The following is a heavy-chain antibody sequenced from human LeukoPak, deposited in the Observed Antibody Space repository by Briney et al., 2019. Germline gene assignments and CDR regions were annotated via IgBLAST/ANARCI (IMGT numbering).Heavy chain of an antibody. Sequence: SSETLSLTCGVSGGSVSSTNWWTWIRQPPGKGLEWIGEVHLDGRTNFNPSLKSRLTMSVDLSENHVSLKLTSVTAADTAVYYCAREGGFYRPLDYSGQGTLVTVSS. D-gene: IGHD6-25*01. V-gene: IGHV4-4*02. CDR3: AREGGFYRPLDY. CDR1: GGSVSSTNW. CDR2: VHLDGRT. J-gene: IGHJ4*02.